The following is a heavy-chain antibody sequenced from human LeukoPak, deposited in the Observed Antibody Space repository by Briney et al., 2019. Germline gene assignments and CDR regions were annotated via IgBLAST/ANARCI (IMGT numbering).Heavy chain of an antibody. CDR1: GFTFSSYG. CDR2: ISYDGSNK. J-gene: IGHJ4*02. Sequence: PGRSLTLSCAASGFTFSSYGMHWVRQAPGKGLEWVSVISYDGSNKYYADSVKGRFTISRDNTKTSLYLQMNSLRAEDTAVYYCARDGGSATPYDYWGPGTLVGVSS. D-gene: IGHD3-10*01. CDR3: ARDGGSATPYDY. V-gene: IGHV3-30*03.